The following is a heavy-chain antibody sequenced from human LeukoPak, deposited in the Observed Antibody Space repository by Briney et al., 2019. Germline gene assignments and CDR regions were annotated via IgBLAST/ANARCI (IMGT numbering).Heavy chain of an antibody. J-gene: IGHJ4*02. D-gene: IGHD3-22*01. CDR1: GFTFSSDW. CDR3: ARDGSDSTGYYYAL. CDR2: IKQDGSEK. Sequence: PGGSLRLSCAASGFTFSSDWMSWVRQAPGKGLEWVANIKQDGSEKYYVDSVKGRSTISRDNAKNSLYLQLNSLRAEDTAVYYCARDGSDSTGYYYALWGQGTLVTVSS. V-gene: IGHV3-7*01.